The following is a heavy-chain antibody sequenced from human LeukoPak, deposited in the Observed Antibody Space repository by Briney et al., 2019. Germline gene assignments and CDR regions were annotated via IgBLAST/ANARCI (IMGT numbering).Heavy chain of an antibody. CDR3: ARDRSIVVVTASLDY. CDR1: GYTFTSYG. D-gene: IGHD2-21*02. CDR2: ISAYNGNT. J-gene: IGHJ4*02. V-gene: IGHV1-18*01. Sequence: GASVKVSCKATGYTFTSYGMSWERQAPGQGLEWMGWISAYNGNTNYAQKLQGRVTMTTDTSTSTAYMELRSLRSDDTAVYYCARDRSIVVVTASLDYWGQGTLVTVSS.